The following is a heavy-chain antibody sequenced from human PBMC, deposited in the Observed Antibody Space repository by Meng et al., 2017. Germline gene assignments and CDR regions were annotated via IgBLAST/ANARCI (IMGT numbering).Heavy chain of an antibody. CDR2: ISGSGGST. CDR1: GFTFSSYA. Sequence: GESLKIPCAASGFTFSSYAMSWVRQAPGKGLEWGSAISGSGGSTYYADAVKGRFTISRDNSKNTLYLQMNSLRAEDTAVYYCAKNRLDIVVVVAATVDYWGQGTLVTVSS. J-gene: IGHJ4*02. D-gene: IGHD2-15*01. CDR3: AKNRLDIVVVVAATVDY. V-gene: IGHV3-23*01.